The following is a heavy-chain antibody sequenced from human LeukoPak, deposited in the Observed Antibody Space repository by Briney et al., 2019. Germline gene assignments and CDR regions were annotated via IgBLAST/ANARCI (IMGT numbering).Heavy chain of an antibody. CDR3: ARARTWIVGAYYFDY. D-gene: IGHD1-26*01. J-gene: IGHJ4*02. Sequence: GGSLRLSCAASGFTFSSYSMNWVRQAPGKGLEWVSCISSSSSYIYYADSVKGRFTISRDNAKNSLYLQMNSLRAEDTAVYYCARARTWIVGAYYFDYWGQGTLVTVSS. CDR1: GFTFSSYS. CDR2: ISSSSSYI. V-gene: IGHV3-21*01.